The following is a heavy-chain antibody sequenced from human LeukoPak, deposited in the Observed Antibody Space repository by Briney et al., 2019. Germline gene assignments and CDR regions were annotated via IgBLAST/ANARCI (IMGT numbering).Heavy chain of an antibody. D-gene: IGHD2-8*01. V-gene: IGHV4-4*09. J-gene: IGHJ3*02. CDR3: AIAESVTAFDI. CDR1: DASIRSYF. CDR2: IYSSGST. Sequence: SETLSLTCSVSDASIRSYFWSWIRQPPGRGLEWIGHIYSSGSTYYNPSLKSRVIVSMEPSRNQFSLKLASVTAADTGMYYCAIAESVTAFDIWGQGTMVTVSS.